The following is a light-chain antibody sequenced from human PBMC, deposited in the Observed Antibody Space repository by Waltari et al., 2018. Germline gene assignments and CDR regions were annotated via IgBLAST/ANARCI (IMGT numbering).Light chain of an antibody. CDR1: SSDVGDYNY. CDR2: EVS. V-gene: IGLV2-8*01. J-gene: IGLJ1*01. CDR3: SSYAGSNNYV. Sequence: QAALTQPPSASGSPGQSVTISCTGTSSDVGDYNYVSWYQQHPGKAPKLMIYEVSKRPSGVPVRFSGSKAGNTASLTVAGLQAEDEADYYCSSYAGSNNYVFGTGTKVTVL.